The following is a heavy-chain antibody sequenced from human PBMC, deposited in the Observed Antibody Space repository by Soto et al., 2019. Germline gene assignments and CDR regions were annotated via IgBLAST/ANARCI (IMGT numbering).Heavy chain of an antibody. CDR2: IYYSGST. D-gene: IGHD3-10*01. CDR1: GCSISSGGYY. J-gene: IGHJ4*02. Sequence: PSETLSLTCPVSGCSISSGGYYWSWIRQHPGKGLEWIGYIYYSGSTYYNPSLKSRVTISVDTSKNQFSLKLSSVTAADTAVYYCARDGGAYYFDYWGQGTLVTVSS. V-gene: IGHV4-31*03. CDR3: ARDGGAYYFDY.